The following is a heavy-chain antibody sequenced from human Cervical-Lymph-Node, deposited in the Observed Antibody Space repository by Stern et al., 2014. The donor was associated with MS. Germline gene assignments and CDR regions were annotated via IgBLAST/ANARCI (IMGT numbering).Heavy chain of an antibody. CDR3: ARDPPLYSSSWRWFDP. CDR2: IIPIFGIA. V-gene: IGHV1-69*17. D-gene: IGHD6-13*01. J-gene: IGHJ5*02. CDR1: GGTFSSYA. Sequence: VQLVESGAEVKKPGSSVKVSCKASGGTFSSYAISWVRQAPGQGLEWMGGIIPIFGIANYAQKFQGRVTITADKSTSTAYMELSSLRSEDTAVYYCARDPPLYSSSWRWFDPWGQGTLVTVSS.